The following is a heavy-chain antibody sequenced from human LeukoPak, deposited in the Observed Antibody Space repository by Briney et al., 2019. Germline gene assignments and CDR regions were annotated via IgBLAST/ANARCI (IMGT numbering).Heavy chain of an antibody. Sequence: GASVKVSCKASGYTFTGYYMHWLRQAPGQGLEWMGWTNPNSGGTNYAQRFQGRVTMTRDTSISTAYMELSGLRSDDTAVYYCASRRDYYDAFDIWAQGTMVTVSS. V-gene: IGHV1-2*02. D-gene: IGHD1-26*01. CDR2: TNPNSGGT. J-gene: IGHJ3*02. CDR1: GYTFTGYY. CDR3: ASRRDYYDAFDI.